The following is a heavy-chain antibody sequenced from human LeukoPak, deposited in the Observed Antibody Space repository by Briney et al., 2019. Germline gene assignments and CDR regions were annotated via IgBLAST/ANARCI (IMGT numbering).Heavy chain of an antibody. CDR1: GFTFSSYA. J-gene: IGHJ4*02. Sequence: GGSLRLSCAASGFTFSSYAMSWVRQAPGKGLEWVSAISGSGGRTYHADSVKGRFTISRDSSKNTLYLQMNSLRAEDTAVYYRAKGGESYRTGLDYWGQGTLVTVSS. V-gene: IGHV3-23*01. D-gene: IGHD1-26*01. CDR3: AKGGESYRTGLDY. CDR2: ISGSGGRT.